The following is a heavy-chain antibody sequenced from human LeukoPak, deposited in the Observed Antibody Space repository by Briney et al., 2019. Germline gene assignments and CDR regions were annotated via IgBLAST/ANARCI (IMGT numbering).Heavy chain of an antibody. CDR2: INSDGSNS. CDR1: GSTFSITW. V-gene: IGHV3-74*01. J-gene: IGHJ6*02. Sequence: GGSLRLSCAASGSTFSITWMHWVRQPPGKGLVWVSLINSDGSNSTYGDSVKGRFTISRDNAKNTLYLQVDNLRVEDTAVYYCATDNYFIMNVWGQGTTVTVSS. CDR3: ATDNYFIMNV.